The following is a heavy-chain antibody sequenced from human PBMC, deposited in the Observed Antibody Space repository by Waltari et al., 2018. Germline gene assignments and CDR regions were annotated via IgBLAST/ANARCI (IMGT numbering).Heavy chain of an antibody. CDR1: GGSFSGYY. J-gene: IGHJ6*02. Sequence: QVQLQQWGAGLLKPSETLSLTCAVYGGSFSGYYWSWIRQPPGKGLEWIGEINHSGSTNYNPSLKSRVTISVDTSKNQFSLKLRSVTAADTAVYYCARNTAVYYYYGMDVWGQGTTVTVSS. CDR2: INHSGST. CDR3: ARNTAVYYYYGMDV. D-gene: IGHD4-17*01. V-gene: IGHV4-34*01.